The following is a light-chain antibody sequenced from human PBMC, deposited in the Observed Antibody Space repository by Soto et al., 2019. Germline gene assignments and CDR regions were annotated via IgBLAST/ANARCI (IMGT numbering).Light chain of an antibody. V-gene: IGLV2-11*01. CDR3: CSYAGSYTFVV. Sequence: QSALTQPRSVSGSPGQSVTISCTGTSSDVGGYNYVSWYQQHPGKAPKLMIYDVSKRPSGAPDRFSGSKSGNTASLTISGLQAEDEADYYCCSYAGSYTFVVFGGGTKVTVL. J-gene: IGLJ2*01. CDR1: SSDVGGYNY. CDR2: DVS.